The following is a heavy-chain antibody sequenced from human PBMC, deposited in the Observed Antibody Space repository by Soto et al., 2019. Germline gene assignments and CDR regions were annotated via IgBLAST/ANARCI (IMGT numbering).Heavy chain of an antibody. CDR2: ISAYNGNT. J-gene: IGHJ1*01. V-gene: IGHV1-18*01. Sequence: ASAEVPGKAYRETFTSYGISWVRQAPGQGLEWMGWISAYNGNTNYAQKLQGRVTMTTDTSTSTAYMELRSLRSDDTAVYYCARDSPAADTWGHDTLVPLSS. D-gene: IGHD6-25*01. CDR1: RETFTSYG. CDR3: ARDSPAADT.